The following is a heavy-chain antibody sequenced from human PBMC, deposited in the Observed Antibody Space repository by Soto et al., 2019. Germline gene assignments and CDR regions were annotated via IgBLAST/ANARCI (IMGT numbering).Heavy chain of an antibody. CDR1: GGSFRSDV. J-gene: IGHJ5*02. V-gene: IGHV1-69*13. CDR2: ITPIFGAA. Sequence: ASVKVSCKASGGSFRSDVFSWVRQAPGQGLEWMGRITPIFGAANYAQKFQDRVTITADEASSTVYMELSSLTSDDTAVYYCARDPGQDCSTTSCYHRGWFDPWGQGTLVTVSS. D-gene: IGHD2-2*01. CDR3: ARDPGQDCSTTSCYHRGWFDP.